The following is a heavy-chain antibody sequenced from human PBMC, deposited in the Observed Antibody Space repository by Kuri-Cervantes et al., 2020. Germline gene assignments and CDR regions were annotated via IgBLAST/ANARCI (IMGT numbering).Heavy chain of an antibody. CDR3: TIRMTTVTPYFDY. Sequence: GGSLRLSCAASGFTFSNAWMSWVRQAPGKGLEWVGRIKSKTDGGTTDYAAPVKGRFTISRDDSKNTLYLQMNSLKTEDTAVYYCTIRMTTVTPYFDYWGQGTRVTCYS. D-gene: IGHD4-17*01. V-gene: IGHV3-15*01. CDR2: IKSKTDGGTT. J-gene: IGHJ4*02. CDR1: GFTFSNAW.